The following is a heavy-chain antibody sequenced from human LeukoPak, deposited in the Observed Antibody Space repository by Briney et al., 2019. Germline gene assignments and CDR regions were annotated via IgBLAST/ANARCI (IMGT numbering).Heavy chain of an antibody. CDR1: GYIFTSYW. J-gene: IGHJ6*02. Sequence: GESLKISCNGSGYIFTSYWIGWVRQLPGKGLEWMGIIYPGDSDTRYSPSFQGQVTISADKSISTAYLQWSSLKASDTAMYYCARLADSSGWILDYYYGMDVWGQGTTVTVSS. D-gene: IGHD6-19*01. CDR2: IYPGDSDT. V-gene: IGHV5-51*01. CDR3: ARLADSSGWILDYYYGMDV.